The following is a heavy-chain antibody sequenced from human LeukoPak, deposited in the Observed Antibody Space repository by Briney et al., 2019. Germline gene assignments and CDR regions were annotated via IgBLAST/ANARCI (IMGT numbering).Heavy chain of an antibody. CDR3: ARDPVRGSWHTDPFDY. Sequence: GGSLRLSCAASGFTFSSYSMNWVRQAPGKGLEWVSSISSSSSYIYYADSVKGRFTISRDNAKNSLYLRMNSLRAEDTAVYYCARDPVRGSWHTDPFDYWGQGTLVTVSS. CDR2: ISSSSSYI. D-gene: IGHD6-13*01. CDR1: GFTFSSYS. V-gene: IGHV3-21*01. J-gene: IGHJ4*02.